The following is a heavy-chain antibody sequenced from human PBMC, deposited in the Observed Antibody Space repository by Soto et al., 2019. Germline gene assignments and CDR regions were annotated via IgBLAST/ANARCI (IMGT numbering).Heavy chain of an antibody. CDR1: GYTFTRYY. CDR2: INPSGGST. CDR3: ARGLWGQWLVQGFYYYGMDV. J-gene: IGHJ6*02. D-gene: IGHD6-19*01. Sequence: GASVKVSCKASGYTFTRYYMHWVRQAPGQGLEWMGIINPSGGSTSYAQKFQGRVTITRDTSTSIVYIELSSLRSEDTAMYYCARGLWGQWLVQGFYYYGMDVWG. V-gene: IGHV1-46*03.